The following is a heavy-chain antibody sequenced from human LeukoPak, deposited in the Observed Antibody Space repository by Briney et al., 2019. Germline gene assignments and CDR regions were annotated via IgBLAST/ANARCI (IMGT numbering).Heavy chain of an antibody. V-gene: IGHV4-31*03. Sequence: SETLSLTCTVSGGSISSGCYYWSWIRQHPGKGLEWIGYIYYSGSTYYNPSLKSRVTISADTSKNQFSLKLSSVTAADTAVYYCARAHRSNYYDSSGYPDDAFDIWGQGTMVTVSS. CDR2: IYYSGST. D-gene: IGHD3-22*01. CDR3: ARAHRSNYYDSSGYPDDAFDI. J-gene: IGHJ3*02. CDR1: GGSISSGCYY.